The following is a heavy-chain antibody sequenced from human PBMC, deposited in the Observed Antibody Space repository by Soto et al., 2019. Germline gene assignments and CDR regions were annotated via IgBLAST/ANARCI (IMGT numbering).Heavy chain of an antibody. CDR3: ARERALYDSSGYYYYYYYGMDV. D-gene: IGHD3-22*01. J-gene: IGHJ6*02. Sequence: SVKVSCKASGGTFSSYAISWVRQAPGQGLEWMGGIIPIFGTANYAQKFQGRVTITADKSTSTAYMELSSLRSEDTAVYYCARERALYDSSGYYYYYYYGMDVWGQGTTVTVYS. CDR1: GGTFSSYA. CDR2: IIPIFGTA. V-gene: IGHV1-69*06.